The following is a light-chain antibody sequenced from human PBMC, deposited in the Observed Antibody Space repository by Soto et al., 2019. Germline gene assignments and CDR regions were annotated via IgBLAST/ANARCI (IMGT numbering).Light chain of an antibody. Sequence: QSALTQPPSASVSPGQSVTISCTGNSNDVGQSSFISWYQQHPGKGPKLIMYEGYKRPSGVPDRFSGSKSGNTASLSVSGLQDEDEADYFCNAQADNGKHVFGTGTKLTVL. CDR1: SNDVGQSSF. CDR2: EGY. J-gene: IGLJ1*01. V-gene: IGLV2-8*01. CDR3: NAQADNGKHV.